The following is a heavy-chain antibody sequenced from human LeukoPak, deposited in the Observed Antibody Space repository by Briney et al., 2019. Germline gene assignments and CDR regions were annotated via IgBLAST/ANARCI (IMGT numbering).Heavy chain of an antibody. Sequence: GGSLRLSCAASGFTFSSYGMHWVRQAPGKGLEWGAVIWYDGSNKYYADSVKGRFTISRDNSKNTLYLQMNSLRAEDTAVYYCARDFYGGNSVYFQHWGQGTLVTVSS. CDR2: IWYDGSNK. CDR1: GFTFSSYG. V-gene: IGHV3-33*01. J-gene: IGHJ1*01. D-gene: IGHD4-23*01. CDR3: ARDFYGGNSVYFQH.